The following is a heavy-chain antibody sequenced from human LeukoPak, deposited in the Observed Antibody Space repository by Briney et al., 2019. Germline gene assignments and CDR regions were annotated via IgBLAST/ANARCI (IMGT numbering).Heavy chain of an antibody. CDR3: ASFVVPAARVDTAKFGSYYYYMDV. CDR2: IIPIFGKA. J-gene: IGHJ6*03. D-gene: IGHD2-2*01. V-gene: IGHV1-69*05. Sequence: GASVKVSCKASGGTFTSYAISWVRQAPGQGLEWRGGIIPIFGKANYAQKFQGRVTITTDESTSTAYMELSSLRSEDTAVYYCASFVVPAARVDTAKFGSYYYYMDVWGKGTTVTVAS. CDR1: GGTFTSYA.